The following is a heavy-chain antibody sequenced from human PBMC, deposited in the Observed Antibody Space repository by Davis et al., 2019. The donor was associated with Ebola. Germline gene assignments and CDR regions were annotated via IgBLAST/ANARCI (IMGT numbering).Heavy chain of an antibody. CDR3: ARVGGGITGTLSLDY. Sequence: MPSETLSLTCAVYGGSFSGYYWNWIRQPPGKGLEWIGEINHSGSTNYNPSLKSRVTISVDTSKNQFSLKLSSVTAADTAVYYCARVGGGITGTLSLDYWGQGTLVTVSS. CDR1: GGSFSGYY. CDR2: INHSGST. J-gene: IGHJ4*02. V-gene: IGHV4-34*01. D-gene: IGHD1-7*01.